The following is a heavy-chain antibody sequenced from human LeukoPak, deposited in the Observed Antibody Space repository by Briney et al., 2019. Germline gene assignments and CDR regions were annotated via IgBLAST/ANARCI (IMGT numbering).Heavy chain of an antibody. J-gene: IGHJ6*03. Sequence: GGCLRLSCAASGFTFSDHAMTWVRQAPGKGLEWVSAITGGGHSTYYADSVRGRFTISRDNSKNTLSLQMNSLTAEDTAFYFCARDAWGYYDSSGYSFGSQYYMDVWGRGTTVTVSS. V-gene: IGHV3-23*01. D-gene: IGHD3-22*01. CDR3: ARDAWGYYDSSGYSFGSQYYMDV. CDR2: ITGGGHST. CDR1: GFTFSDHA.